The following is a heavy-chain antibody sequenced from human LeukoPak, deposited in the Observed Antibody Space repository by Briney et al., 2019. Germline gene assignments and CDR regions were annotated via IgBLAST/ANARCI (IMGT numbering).Heavy chain of an antibody. CDR1: GFTFSSYE. J-gene: IGHJ4*02. Sequence: GGSLRLSCAASGFTFSSYEMNWVRQAPGKGLEWVSYISSNGRTIYDADSVKGRFTISRDNAKNSLYLQMNSLRAEDTAVYYCARDGYYGSGNYFDYWGQGALVTVSS. CDR2: ISSNGRTI. V-gene: IGHV3-48*03. D-gene: IGHD3-10*01. CDR3: ARDGYYGSGNYFDY.